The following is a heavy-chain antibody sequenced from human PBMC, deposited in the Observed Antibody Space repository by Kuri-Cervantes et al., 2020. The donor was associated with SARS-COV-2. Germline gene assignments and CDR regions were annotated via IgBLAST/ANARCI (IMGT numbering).Heavy chain of an antibody. CDR2: ISSSGSTI. J-gene: IGHJ5*02. CDR3: ARDRNDGWFDP. CDR1: GFTFSSYE. V-gene: IGHV3-48*03. D-gene: IGHD1-1*01. Sequence: LTCAASGFTFSSYEMNWVRQAPGKGLEWVSYISSSGSTIYYADSVKGRFTISRDNAKNSLYLQMNSQRAEDTAVYYCARDRNDGWFDPWGQGTLVTVSS.